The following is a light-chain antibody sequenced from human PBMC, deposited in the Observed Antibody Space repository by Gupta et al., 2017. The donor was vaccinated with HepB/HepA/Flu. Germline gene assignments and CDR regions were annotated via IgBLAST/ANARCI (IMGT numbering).Light chain of an antibody. Sequence: QSMLTQPPPMSAAPGQTVTISCPGSSSDIGHNYVSWYQQFPGTAPKLLIYDNDKRPSGTPDRFSGSKSGTSATLGITGLQTEDEADYYCSTWDDSLTALFGRGTKLTVL. CDR1: SSDIGHNY. V-gene: IGLV1-51*01. CDR3: STWDDSLTAL. J-gene: IGLJ2*01. CDR2: DND.